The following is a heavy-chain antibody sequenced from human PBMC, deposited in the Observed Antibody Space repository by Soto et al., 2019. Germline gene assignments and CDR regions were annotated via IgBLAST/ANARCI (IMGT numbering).Heavy chain of an antibody. J-gene: IGHJ5*02. V-gene: IGHV4-59*01. CDR1: GGSISSYY. CDR3: ARDRLSSDWFDP. CDR2: IYYSGST. Sequence: SETLSLTCTVSGGSISSYYWSWIRQPPGKGLEWIGYIYYSGSTNYNPSPKSRVTISVDTSKNQFSLKLSSVTAADTAVYYCARDRLSSDWFDPWGQGTLVTVSS. D-gene: IGHD2-15*01.